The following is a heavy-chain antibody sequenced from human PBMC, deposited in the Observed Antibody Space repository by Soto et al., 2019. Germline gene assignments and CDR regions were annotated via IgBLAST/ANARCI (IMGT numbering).Heavy chain of an antibody. CDR1: GGSISSYY. V-gene: IGHV4-59*01. J-gene: IGHJ3*02. D-gene: IGHD3-10*01. Sequence: SETLSLTCTVSGGSISSYYWSWIRQPPGKGLEWIGYIYYSGSTNYNPSLKSRVTISVDTSKNQFSLKLSSVTAADTAVYYCAGTPTITMVRGVIKAFDIWGQGTMVTVSS. CDR3: AGTPTITMVRGVIKAFDI. CDR2: IYYSGST.